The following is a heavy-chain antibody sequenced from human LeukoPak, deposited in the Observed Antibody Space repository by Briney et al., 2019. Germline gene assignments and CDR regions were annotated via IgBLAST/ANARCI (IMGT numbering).Heavy chain of an antibody. CDR3: AREGEQQLVRAFDI. D-gene: IGHD6-13*01. J-gene: IGHJ3*02. Sequence: PGGSLRLSCAASGFTFSSYAMHWVRQAPGKGLEWVAVISYDGSNKYYADSVKGRFTISRDNSKNTLYLQTNSLRAEDTAVYYCAREGEQQLVRAFDIWGQGTMVTVSS. V-gene: IGHV3-30-3*01. CDR1: GFTFSSYA. CDR2: ISYDGSNK.